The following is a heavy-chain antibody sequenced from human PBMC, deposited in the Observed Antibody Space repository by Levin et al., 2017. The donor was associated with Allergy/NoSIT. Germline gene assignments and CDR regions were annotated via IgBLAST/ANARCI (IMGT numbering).Heavy chain of an antibody. J-gene: IGHJ4*02. CDR3: ARARGITMVQGVLPDY. CDR1: GGSIRSGGYS. CDR2: IYHSGST. D-gene: IGHD3-10*01. Sequence: SQTLSLPCAVSGGSIRSGGYSWRWLRQPPGKGLEWIGYIYHSGSTYYNPSLKSRVTISVDRSKNQFSLKLSSVTAADTAVYYCARARGITMVQGVLPDYWGQGTLVTVSS. V-gene: IGHV4-30-2*01.